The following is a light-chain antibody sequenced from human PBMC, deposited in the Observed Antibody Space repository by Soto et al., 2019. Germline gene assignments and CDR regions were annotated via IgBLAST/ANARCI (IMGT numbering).Light chain of an antibody. CDR1: QSVSSTY. V-gene: IGKV3-20*01. J-gene: IGKJ1*01. CDR3: QQYGSSSWT. Sequence: EIVLTQSPGTLSLSPGERATLSCRASQSVSSTYLAWYQQKPGQPPRLLIYGASNRATDIPDRFSGSGSGSDFTLTISRLEPEDFAVYYCQQYGSSSWTFGQGTKVEIK. CDR2: GAS.